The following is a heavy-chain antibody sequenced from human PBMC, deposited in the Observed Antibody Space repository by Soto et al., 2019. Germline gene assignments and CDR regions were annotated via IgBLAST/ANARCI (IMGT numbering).Heavy chain of an antibody. CDR1: GGTFRNYP. V-gene: IGHV1-69*02. Sequence: QVQLVQSGTEVKKPGSSVKVSCKASGGTFRNYPINWVRQAPGQGLEWMGSSFPLTDIPDYAQNFQARLTISADKSTSTAYKELSSLTSDDTAMYFCARGPLVVLNYFESWGQGTLVTVSS. J-gene: IGHJ4*02. CDR3: ARGPLVVLNYFES. CDR2: SFPLTDIP.